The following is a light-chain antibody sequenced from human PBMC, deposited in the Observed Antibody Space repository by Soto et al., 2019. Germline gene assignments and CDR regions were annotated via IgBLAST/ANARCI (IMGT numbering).Light chain of an antibody. CDR1: SSDVGHYNF. CDR3: SSYKSTNTYV. V-gene: IGLV2-14*01. J-gene: IGLJ1*01. CDR2: EVD. Sequence: QSVLTQPASVSGSPGQSITISCTGTSSDVGHYNFVSWYQQHPTKAPKLMIYEVDKRPSGVPYRFSGSKSANTASLTISGLQPEDEADYYCSSYKSTNTYVFGTGTKVTVL.